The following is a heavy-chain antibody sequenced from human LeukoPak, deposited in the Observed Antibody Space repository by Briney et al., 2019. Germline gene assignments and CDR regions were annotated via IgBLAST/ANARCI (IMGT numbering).Heavy chain of an antibody. CDR3: ARLLYGQYFDY. Sequence: SETLSLTCTVSGGSISSGDYYWSWIRQPPGKGLEWIGYIYYSGSTYYNPSLKSRVTISVDTSKNQFSLKLRSVTAADTAVYYCARLLYGQYFDYWGQGTLVTVSS. J-gene: IGHJ4*02. D-gene: IGHD2/OR15-2a*01. CDR1: GGSISSGDYY. CDR2: IYYSGST. V-gene: IGHV4-30-4*08.